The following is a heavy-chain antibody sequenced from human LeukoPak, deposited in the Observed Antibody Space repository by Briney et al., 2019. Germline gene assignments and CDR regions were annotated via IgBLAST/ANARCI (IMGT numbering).Heavy chain of an antibody. CDR2: INPNSGGT. V-gene: IGHV1-2*02. D-gene: IGHD5-18*01. Sequence: ASVKVSCKASGYTFTGYYVHWVRQAPGQGLEWMGWINPNSGGTSNAQKFQGRVTMTRDTSISTAYMELSSLGYDDTAVYYCARIISYGGADGFDIWGQGTMVTVSS. CDR3: ARIISYGGADGFDI. J-gene: IGHJ3*02. CDR1: GYTFTGYY.